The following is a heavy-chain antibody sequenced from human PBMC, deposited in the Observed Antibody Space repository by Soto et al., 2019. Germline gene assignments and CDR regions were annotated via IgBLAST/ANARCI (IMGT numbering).Heavy chain of an antibody. Sequence: VQLGGPGGALGSLGGPWRPPVPPLGFPFGGNGWPGAPQAQGKGLVWVSRISQDGTIAPQADSVKGRFTISRDNAKNTLYLQMNSLRADDTAVYYCLRDQRHWNEFADQWGQGTLVTVSS. CDR1: GFPFGGNG. D-gene: IGHD1-1*01. J-gene: IGHJ4*02. CDR2: ISQDGTIA. V-gene: IGHV3-74*01. CDR3: LRDQRHWNEFADQ.